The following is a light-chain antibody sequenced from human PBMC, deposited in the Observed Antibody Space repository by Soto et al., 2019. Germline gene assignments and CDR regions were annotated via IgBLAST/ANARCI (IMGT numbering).Light chain of an antibody. J-gene: IGLJ1*01. CDR2: EVN. CDR3: SSYSSSDTLYV. CDR1: SSDVGGYNY. Sequence: QSALTQPASVSGSPGQSITISCTGTSSDVGGYNYVSWYQQHPGKAPKLMIYEVNNRPSGVSDRFSASKSGKTASLTISGLQAEDEADYYCSSYSSSDTLYVFGTGTKLTVL. V-gene: IGLV2-14*01.